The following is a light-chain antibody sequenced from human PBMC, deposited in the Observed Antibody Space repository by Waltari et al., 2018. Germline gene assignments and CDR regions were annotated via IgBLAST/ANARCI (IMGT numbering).Light chain of an antibody. V-gene: IGKV3-15*01. CDR3: QHHNNWPPRWT. Sequence: EIVMTQSPATPSVSPGERATLSCRASQSVSSNLAWYQQKPGQAPRLLIYGASTRATGVPARFSGSGSGPEYTLTISSLQSEDFAVYYCQHHNNWPPRWTFGQGTKVEIK. CDR2: GAS. J-gene: IGKJ1*01. CDR1: QSVSSN.